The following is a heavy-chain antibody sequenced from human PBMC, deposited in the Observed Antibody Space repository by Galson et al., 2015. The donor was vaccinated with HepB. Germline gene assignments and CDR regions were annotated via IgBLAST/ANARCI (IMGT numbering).Heavy chain of an antibody. CDR1: GYTFSTYG. D-gene: IGHD5-12*01. CDR3: ARGGVATIGGPTFDY. V-gene: IGHV1-18*01. Sequence: SVKVSCKASGYTFSTYGISWVRQAPGQGLEWMGRISGYNGNTNYAQRFQGRVTMTTDTSTSTVYMEVRSLGYDDTAVYYCARGGVATIGGPTFDYWGQGTPVTVSS. CDR2: ISGYNGNT. J-gene: IGHJ4*02.